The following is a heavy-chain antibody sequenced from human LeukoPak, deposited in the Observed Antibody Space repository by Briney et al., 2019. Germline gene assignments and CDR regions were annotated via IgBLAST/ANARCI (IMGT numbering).Heavy chain of an antibody. CDR3: ARTYYYDSSAYFDWFDP. D-gene: IGHD3-22*01. J-gene: IGHJ5*02. V-gene: IGHV5-51*01. Sequence: GESLKISFKGSGXSFSSFWIVWVRQMPGKGLEWMLIIYPGDSNTRYSPSFQGLVTISADKSITTAYFQWSSLKASDTAIYYCARTYYYDSSAYFDWFDPWGQGTLVTVSS. CDR1: GXSFSSFW. CDR2: IYPGDSNT.